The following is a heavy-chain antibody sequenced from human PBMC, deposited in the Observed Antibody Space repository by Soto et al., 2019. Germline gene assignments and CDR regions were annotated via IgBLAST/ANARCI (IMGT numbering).Heavy chain of an antibody. J-gene: IGHJ4*02. V-gene: IGHV5-51*01. Sequence: PGESLKISCKGSGYSFTSYWIGWVRQMPGKGLEWMGIIYPGDSDTRYSPSFQGQVTISADKSISTAYLQWSSLKASDTAMYYCARSAYYYDSSGYPAPFDSWGQGTLVTVSS. CDR2: IYPGDSDT. CDR1: GYSFTSYW. CDR3: ARSAYYYDSSGYPAPFDS. D-gene: IGHD3-22*01.